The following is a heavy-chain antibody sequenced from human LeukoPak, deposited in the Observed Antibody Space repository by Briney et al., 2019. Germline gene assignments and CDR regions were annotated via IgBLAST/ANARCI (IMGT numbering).Heavy chain of an antibody. CDR1: GFTFSSYS. D-gene: IGHD3-10*01. J-gene: IGHJ5*02. CDR2: ISRSSSYI. Sequence: AGGSLRLSCAASGFTFSSYSMNWVRQAPGKGLEGVSSISRSSSYIYYADSVKGRFTISRDNAKNSLYLQMNSLRAEDTAVYYCARDRVGYYYGSGTGADWFDPWGQGTLVTVSS. CDR3: ARDRVGYYYGSGTGADWFDP. V-gene: IGHV3-21*01.